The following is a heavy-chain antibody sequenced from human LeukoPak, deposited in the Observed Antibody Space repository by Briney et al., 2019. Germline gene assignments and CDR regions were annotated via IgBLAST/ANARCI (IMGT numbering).Heavy chain of an antibody. J-gene: IGHJ4*02. CDR2: ISGSGGST. Sequence: GGSLRLSCAASGFTFSSYAMNWVRQAPGKGLEWVSAISGSGGSTYNADSVKGRFTIARDNSKNTLYLQMNSLRAEDTAVYFCAKGRGWLQFFDYWGQGTLVTVSS. V-gene: IGHV3-23*01. CDR1: GFTFSSYA. CDR3: AKGRGWLQFFDY. D-gene: IGHD5-24*01.